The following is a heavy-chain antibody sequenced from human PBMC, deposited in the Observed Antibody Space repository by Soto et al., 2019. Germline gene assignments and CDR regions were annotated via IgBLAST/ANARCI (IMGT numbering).Heavy chain of an antibody. CDR2: ISSSSSYI. J-gene: IGHJ5*02. Sequence: GGSLRLSCAASGFTFSSYSMNWVRQAPGKGLEWVSSISSSSSYIYYADSVKGRFTISRDNAKNSLYLQMNSLRAEDTAVYYCARDRGSSSRPGFDPWGQGTLVTVSS. V-gene: IGHV3-21*01. CDR3: ARDRGSSSRPGFDP. D-gene: IGHD6-13*01. CDR1: GFTFSSYS.